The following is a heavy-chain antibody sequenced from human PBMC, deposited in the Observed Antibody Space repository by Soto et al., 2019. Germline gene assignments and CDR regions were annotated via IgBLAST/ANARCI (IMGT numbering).Heavy chain of an antibody. CDR1: GFTFSSYG. V-gene: IGHV3-30*18. Sequence: QVQLVESGGGVVQPGRSLRLSCAASGFTFSSYGMHWVRQAPGKGLEWVAVISYDGSNKYYADSVKGRFTISRDNSKNTLYLQMNSLRAEDTAVYYCAKDLRGSFRAYCGGDCYSGLDYWGQGTLVTVSS. J-gene: IGHJ4*02. D-gene: IGHD2-21*02. CDR2: ISYDGSNK. CDR3: AKDLRGSFRAYCGGDCYSGLDY.